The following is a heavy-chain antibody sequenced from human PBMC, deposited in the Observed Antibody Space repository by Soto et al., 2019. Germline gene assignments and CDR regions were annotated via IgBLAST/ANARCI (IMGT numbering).Heavy chain of an antibody. J-gene: IGHJ4*02. Sequence: PGGSLRLSCAASGFTFSSYGMHWVRQAPGKGLEWVAVIWYDGSNKYYADSVKGRFTISRDNSKNTLYLQMNSLRAEGTAVYYCARDCGGDCYSLGYWGQGTLVTVSS. V-gene: IGHV3-33*01. CDR2: IWYDGSNK. CDR1: GFTFSSYG. CDR3: ARDCGGDCYSLGY. D-gene: IGHD2-21*02.